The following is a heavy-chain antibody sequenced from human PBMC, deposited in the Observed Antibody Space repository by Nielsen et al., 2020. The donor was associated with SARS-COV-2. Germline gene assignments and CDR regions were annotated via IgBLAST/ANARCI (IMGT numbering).Heavy chain of an antibody. CDR2: ISPNSGGT. Sequence: ASVKVSCKASGYTFTGYYMHWVRQAPGQGLEWMGWISPNSGGTNYAQKFQGRVTMTRDTSISTAYMELSRLRSDDTAVYYCARDKIVVVPAAGGEYYYGMDVWGQGTTVTVSS. CDR1: GYTFTGYY. J-gene: IGHJ6*02. CDR3: ARDKIVVVPAAGGEYYYGMDV. D-gene: IGHD2-2*01. V-gene: IGHV1-2*02.